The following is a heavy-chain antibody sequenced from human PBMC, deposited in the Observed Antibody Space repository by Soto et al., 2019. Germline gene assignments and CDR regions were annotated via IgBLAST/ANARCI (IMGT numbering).Heavy chain of an antibody. D-gene: IGHD1-20*01. V-gene: IGHV4-59*01. CDR1: GGTISSYY. Sequence: PSETLSLTCTVSGGTISSYYWSWIRQPPGKGLEWIGYIYYSGNTNYNPSLKSRVNISVDTSKNQFSLKLRSVTDADTAVYSCGRGEVDRYHSTSGIDYWGQGTVITVSS. J-gene: IGHJ4*02. CDR3: GRGEVDRYHSTSGIDY. CDR2: IYYSGNT.